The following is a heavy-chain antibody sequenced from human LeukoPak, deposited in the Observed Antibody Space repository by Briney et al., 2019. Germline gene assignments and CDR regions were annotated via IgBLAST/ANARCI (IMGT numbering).Heavy chain of an antibody. CDR1: GFTFSSYS. V-gene: IGHV4-34*01. D-gene: IGHD3-3*01. CDR2: INHSGST. CDR3: ARGLGYYDFWSGYQYYFDY. J-gene: IGHJ4*02. Sequence: PGGSLRLSCAASGFTFSSYSMNWIRQPPGKGLEWIGEINHSGSTNYNPSLKSRVTISVDTSKNQFSLKLSSVTAADTAVYYCARGLGYYDFWSGYQYYFDYWGQGTLVTVSS.